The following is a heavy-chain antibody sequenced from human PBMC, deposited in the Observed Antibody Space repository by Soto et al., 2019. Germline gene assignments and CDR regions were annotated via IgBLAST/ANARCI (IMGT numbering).Heavy chain of an antibody. J-gene: IGHJ6*03. CDR3: AKRGYSYGYEGPYYYMDV. Sequence: GGSLRLSCAASGFTFSSYAMSWVRQAPGKGLEWVSAISGSGGSTYYADSVKGRFTISRDNSKNTLYLQMNSLRAEDTAVYYCAKRGYSYGYEGPYYYMDVWGKGTTVTVSS. V-gene: IGHV3-23*01. CDR1: GFTFSSYA. D-gene: IGHD5-18*01. CDR2: ISGSGGST.